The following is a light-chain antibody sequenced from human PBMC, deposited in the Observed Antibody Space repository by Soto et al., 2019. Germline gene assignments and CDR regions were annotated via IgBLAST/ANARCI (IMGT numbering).Light chain of an antibody. J-gene: IGKJ1*01. CDR3: QQDNSDWT. V-gene: IGKV1-5*03. Sequence: DIQMTQSPSTLSASVGDRVTITCRASQSVSSWLAWYQQKSGKAPRLLIYKTSTLESGVPSRFSGSGSGTEFTLTISSLQPDDFATYYCQQDNSDWTFGQGTKVEIK. CDR1: QSVSSW. CDR2: KTS.